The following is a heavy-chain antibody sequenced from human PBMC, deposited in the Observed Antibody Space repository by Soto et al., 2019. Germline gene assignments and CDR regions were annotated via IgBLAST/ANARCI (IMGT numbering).Heavy chain of an antibody. V-gene: IGHV4-31*03. CDR3: ARPSGDYGLSKYFQH. Sequence: QVQLQESGPGLVEPSQTLSLICTVSGGSISSGDYYWSWIRQLPGKGLEWIGYIYYSGTTFHNPSLKSRVSISVDTSKSLFSLKLRSMTASDTAVYYCARPSGDYGLSKYFQHWGQGTLVTVSS. CDR1: GGSISSGDYY. J-gene: IGHJ1*01. D-gene: IGHD4-17*01. CDR2: IYYSGTT.